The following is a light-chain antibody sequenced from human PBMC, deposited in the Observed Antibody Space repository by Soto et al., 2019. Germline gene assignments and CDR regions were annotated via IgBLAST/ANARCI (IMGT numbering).Light chain of an antibody. J-gene: IGLJ3*02. V-gene: IGLV1-44*01. CDR3: APCADSLHGWV. Sequence: QSVVTQPPSASGTPGQRVTISCSGSSSNIGSNTVNWYQQLPGTAPKLLIYGNNQRPSGVPDRFSGSKSGTSASLAITGLQCDEAGYYYCAPCADSLHGWVFGGGTKVTVL. CDR1: SSNIGSNT. CDR2: GNN.